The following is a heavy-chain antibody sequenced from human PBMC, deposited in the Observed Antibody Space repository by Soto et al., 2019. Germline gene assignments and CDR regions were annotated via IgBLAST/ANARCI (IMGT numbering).Heavy chain of an antibody. CDR2: IIPIFGTA. Sequence: SVKVSCKASGGTFSSYAISWVRQAPGQGLEWMGGIIPIFGTANYAQKFQGRVTITADESTSTAYMELSSLRSEDTAVYYCARVTSYYYDSSGLSPFAYWGQGTLVTVSS. CDR1: GGTFSSYA. J-gene: IGHJ4*02. D-gene: IGHD3-22*01. V-gene: IGHV1-69*13. CDR3: ARVTSYYYDSSGLSPFAY.